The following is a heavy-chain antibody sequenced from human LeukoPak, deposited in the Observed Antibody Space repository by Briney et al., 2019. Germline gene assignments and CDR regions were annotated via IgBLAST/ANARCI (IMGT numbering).Heavy chain of an antibody. CDR3: AKWERITMVRGVYYFDY. J-gene: IGHJ4*02. D-gene: IGHD3-10*01. Sequence: ASVKVSCKASGYTFTSYGISWVRQAPGQGLEWMGWISAYNGNTNYAQKLQGRVTMTTDTSTSTAYMELRSLRSDDTAVYYCAKWERITMVRGVYYFDYWGQGSLVTVSS. V-gene: IGHV1-18*01. CDR2: ISAYNGNT. CDR1: GYTFTSYG.